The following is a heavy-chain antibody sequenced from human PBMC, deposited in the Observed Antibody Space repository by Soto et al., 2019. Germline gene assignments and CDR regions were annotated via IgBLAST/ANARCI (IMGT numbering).Heavy chain of an antibody. CDR3: ARGYNGYNYNFDY. V-gene: IGHV4-59*01. D-gene: IGHD1-1*01. Sequence: SETLSLTCTVSGGSISSYYWSWIRQPPGKGLEWIGYIYYSGSTNYNPSLKSRVTISVDTSKNQFSLKVSSVTAADTAVYYCARGYNGYNYNFDYWGQGTLVTFSS. CDR1: GGSISSYY. CDR2: IYYSGST. J-gene: IGHJ4*02.